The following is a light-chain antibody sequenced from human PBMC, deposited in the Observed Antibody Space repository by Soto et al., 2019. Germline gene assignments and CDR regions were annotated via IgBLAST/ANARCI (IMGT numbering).Light chain of an antibody. CDR2: GNS. CDR1: SSNIGAGYD. J-gene: IGLJ2*01. Sequence: QSVLTQPPSVSGAPGQRVTISCTGSSSNIGAGYDVHWYQQLPGTAPKLLIYGNSNRPSGVPDRFSGSKSGTSASLAITGLQAEDDADYCCQSYDSSLSGLLFGGGTKLTVL. CDR3: QSYDSSLSGLL. V-gene: IGLV1-40*01.